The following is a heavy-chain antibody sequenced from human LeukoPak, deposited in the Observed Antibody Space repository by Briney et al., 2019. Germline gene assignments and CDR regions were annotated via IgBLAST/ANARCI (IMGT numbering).Heavy chain of an antibody. CDR1: GFTFSRYA. D-gene: IGHD1-26*01. J-gene: IGHJ4*02. Sequence: GGSLRLSCAASGFTFSRYAMSWVRQAPGKGLEWVSTINDNGGGSYSADSVRGRFTISRDNSKNTLSLQMNSLRAEDTAVYYCAKGHTVGALYYFDYWGQGTLVTVSS. CDR3: AKGHTVGALYYFDY. CDR2: INDNGGGS. V-gene: IGHV3-23*01.